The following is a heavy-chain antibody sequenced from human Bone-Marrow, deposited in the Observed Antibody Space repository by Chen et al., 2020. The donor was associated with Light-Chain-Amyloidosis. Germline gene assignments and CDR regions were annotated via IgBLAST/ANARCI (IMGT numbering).Heavy chain of an antibody. CDR3: ATISPSDYYYYGMDV. V-gene: IGHV1-18*01. CDR2: ISAYNGNT. CDR1: GYTFTSYG. Sequence: QVQLVQSGAEVKKPGASVKGSCKASGYTFTSYGISWVRQAPGQGLEWMGWISAYNGNTNYAQKLQGRVTMTTDTSTSTAYMELRSLRSDDTAVYYCATISPSDYYYYGMDVWGQGTTVTVSS. J-gene: IGHJ6*02. D-gene: IGHD3-3*01.